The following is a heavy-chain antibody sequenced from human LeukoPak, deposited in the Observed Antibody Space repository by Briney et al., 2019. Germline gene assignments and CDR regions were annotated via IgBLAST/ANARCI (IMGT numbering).Heavy chain of an antibody. J-gene: IGHJ4*02. CDR2: MYYSGST. V-gene: IGHV4-39*01. CDR1: GDSISSSSYY. CDR3: AGLRYWGWGGVDY. Sequence: SETLSLTCTVSGDSISSSSYYWGWIRQPPGKGLEWIGNMYYSGSTYYNPSLKSRVTISVDTSKNQFSLKLSSVTAADTAVYLCAGLRYWGWGGVDYWGQGTLVTVSS. D-gene: IGHD2-15*01.